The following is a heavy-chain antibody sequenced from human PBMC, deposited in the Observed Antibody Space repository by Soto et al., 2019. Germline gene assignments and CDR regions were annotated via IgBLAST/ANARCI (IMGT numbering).Heavy chain of an antibody. Sequence: GASVKVSCKASGYTFTSYAMHWVRQAPGQRLEWMGWINAGNGNTKYSQKFQGRVTITRDTSASTAYMELSSLRSEDTAVYYCAREEGGYSGYDSDYYYGMDVWGQGTTVTVPS. J-gene: IGHJ6*02. CDR2: INAGNGNT. V-gene: IGHV1-3*01. CDR1: GYTFTSYA. D-gene: IGHD5-12*01. CDR3: AREEGGYSGYDSDYYYGMDV.